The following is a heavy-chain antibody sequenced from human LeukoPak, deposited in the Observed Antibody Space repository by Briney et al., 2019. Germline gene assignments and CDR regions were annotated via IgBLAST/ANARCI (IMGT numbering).Heavy chain of an antibody. CDR2: IIPIFGTA. CDR3: ARVSDAGYYSYYYMDV. Sequence: ASVKVSCKASGGTFSSYAISWVRQAPGQGLEWMGGIIPIFGTANYAQKFQGRVTITADESTSTAYMELRSLRSDDTAVYYCARVSDAGYYSYYYMDVWGKGTTVTISS. J-gene: IGHJ6*03. D-gene: IGHD3-10*01. CDR1: GGTFSSYA. V-gene: IGHV1-69*13.